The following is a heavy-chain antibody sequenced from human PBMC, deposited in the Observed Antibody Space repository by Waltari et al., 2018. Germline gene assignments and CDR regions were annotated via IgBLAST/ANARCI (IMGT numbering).Heavy chain of an antibody. Sequence: EVQLVESGGGLVQPGGSLRLYCAASGFPFRGHWMTWVRQAPGKGLEWVANIKADGSEQYYVDSVKGRFTISRDNARNSLYLQMNSLIADDTGVYYCARGSAYYVRVWDYWGQGTLVTVSS. V-gene: IGHV3-7*03. J-gene: IGHJ4*02. CDR2: IKADGSEQ. CDR1: GFPFRGHW. D-gene: IGHD3-16*01. CDR3: ARGSAYYVRVWDY.